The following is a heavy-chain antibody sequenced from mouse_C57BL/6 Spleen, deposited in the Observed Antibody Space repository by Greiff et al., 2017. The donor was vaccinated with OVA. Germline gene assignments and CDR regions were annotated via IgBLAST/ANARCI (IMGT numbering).Heavy chain of an antibody. D-gene: IGHD2-3*01. CDR3: ARNDGYFGFAY. CDR1: GFTFSDYG. V-gene: IGHV5-17*01. J-gene: IGHJ3*01. CDR2: ISSGSSTI. Sequence: EVHLVESGGGLVKPGGSLKLSCAASGFTFSDYGMHWVRQAPGKGLEWVAYISSGSSTIYYADTVKGRFTITRDNAKNTLFLQMTSLRSEDTAMYYCARNDGYFGFAYWGQGTLVTVSA.